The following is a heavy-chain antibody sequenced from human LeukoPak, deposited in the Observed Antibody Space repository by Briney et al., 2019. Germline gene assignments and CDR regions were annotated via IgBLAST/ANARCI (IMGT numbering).Heavy chain of an antibody. CDR1: GGSISSSNW. V-gene: IGHV4-4*02. CDR2: IYHSGSI. CDR3: ARCGGKWLHYMDV. J-gene: IGHJ6*03. Sequence: KTSETLSLTCAVSGGSISSSNWWSWVRQPPGKGLEWIGEIYHSGSINYNPSLKSRVTISVDKSKNQFSLKLSSVTAADTAVYYCARCGGKWLHYMDVWGKGTTVTVSS. D-gene: IGHD5-12*01.